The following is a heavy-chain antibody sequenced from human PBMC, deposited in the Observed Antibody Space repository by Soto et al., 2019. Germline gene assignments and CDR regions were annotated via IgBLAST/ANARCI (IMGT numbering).Heavy chain of an antibody. CDR2: IWHDGGNK. V-gene: IGHV3-33*01. Sequence: GGSLRLSCAASGFTFSSYGMHWVRQAPGKGLEWVAFIWHDGGNKFYAETVKGRFTISRDNSKNTLYLQMTSLSAEDTAMYYCARDGDVNTGFGKDYWGQGTLVTVSS. J-gene: IGHJ4*02. CDR1: GFTFSSYG. D-gene: IGHD3-16*01. CDR3: ARDGDVNTGFGKDY.